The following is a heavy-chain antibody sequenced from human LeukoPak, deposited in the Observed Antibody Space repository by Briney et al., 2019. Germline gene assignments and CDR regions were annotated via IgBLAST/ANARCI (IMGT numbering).Heavy chain of an antibody. J-gene: IGHJ6*03. V-gene: IGHV4-39*01. CDR2: IYYSGST. Sequence: SETLSLTCTVSGGSISSSSYYWGWIRQPPGKGLEWIGSIYYSGSTYYNPSLKSRVTISVDTSKNQFSLKLSSVTAADTAVYYCARRELRFLEWLGKEYYYMGVWGKGTTVTVSS. CDR3: ARRELRFLEWLGKEYYYMGV. D-gene: IGHD3-3*01. CDR1: GGSISSSSYY.